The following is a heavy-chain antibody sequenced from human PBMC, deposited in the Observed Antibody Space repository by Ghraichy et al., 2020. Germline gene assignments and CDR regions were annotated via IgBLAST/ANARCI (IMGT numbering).Heavy chain of an antibody. CDR1: GFTFSSYS. Sequence: GGSLRLSCAASGFTFSSYSMNWVRQAPGKGLEWVSYINSDKTNIYYADSVRGRFTISRANAKASLYLQMHSLRAEDTAVYYCARDKGDSSSWYDAFDIWGQGTMVTVSS. D-gene: IGHD6-13*01. J-gene: IGHJ3*02. CDR3: ARDKGDSSSWYDAFDI. V-gene: IGHV3-48*01. CDR2: INSDKTNI.